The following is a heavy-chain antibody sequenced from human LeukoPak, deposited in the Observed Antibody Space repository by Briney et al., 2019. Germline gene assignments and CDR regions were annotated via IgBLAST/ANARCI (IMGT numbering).Heavy chain of an antibody. Sequence: GGSLRLSCATSGFTFTTYWMSWVRQASGKGLEWVATLNHYGGDKYYVDSVKGRFTISRDNAKSSLYLQMNSLRAEDTAVYYCARVWGAAGPAFDYWGRGTLVTVSS. CDR3: ARVWGAAGPAFDY. CDR2: LNHYGGDK. J-gene: IGHJ4*02. D-gene: IGHD6-13*01. CDR1: GFTFTTYW. V-gene: IGHV3-7*03.